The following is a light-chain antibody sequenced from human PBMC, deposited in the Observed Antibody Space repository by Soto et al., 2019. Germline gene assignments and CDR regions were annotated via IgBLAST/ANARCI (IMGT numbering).Light chain of an antibody. J-gene: IGLJ1*01. Sequence: QSALTQPRSVSGSPGQSVTISCTGTSSDVGKYNYVSWYQQHPGKAPKLIIYDVSRRPSGVHDRFSGSKSGNTASLTISGLRAEDEADYYCGSYAGSFTYVFGTGTKVSVL. CDR2: DVS. V-gene: IGLV2-11*01. CDR3: GSYAGSFTYV. CDR1: SSDVGKYNY.